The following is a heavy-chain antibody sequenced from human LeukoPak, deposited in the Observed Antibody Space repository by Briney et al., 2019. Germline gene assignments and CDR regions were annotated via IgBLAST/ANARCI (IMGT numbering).Heavy chain of an antibody. Sequence: GGSLRLSCAASGFTISSYAMSWVRQAPGKGLEWVSTVRGSGDYTYYADSVKGRFTISRDNAHNTLYLHMNSLRAEDTAVYYCAKEPATRWLATFDYWGQGTLVTVSS. D-gene: IGHD6-19*01. V-gene: IGHV3-23*01. CDR3: AKEPATRWLATFDY. CDR1: GFTISSYA. CDR2: VRGSGDYT. J-gene: IGHJ4*02.